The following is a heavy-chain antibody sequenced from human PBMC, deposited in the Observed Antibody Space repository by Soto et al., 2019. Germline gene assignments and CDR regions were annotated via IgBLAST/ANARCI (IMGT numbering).Heavy chain of an antibody. J-gene: IGHJ6*02. CDR1: GGTFSSYT. CDR2: IIPILGIA. Sequence: QVQRVQSGAEVKKPGSSVKVSCKASGGTFSSYTISWVRQAPGQGLEWMGRIIPILGIANYAQKFQGRVTITADKSTSTAYMEMSSLRSEDTDVYYCARDKDIVVVPAATHYYYYGMDVWGQGTTVTVSS. V-gene: IGHV1-69*08. CDR3: ARDKDIVVVPAATHYYYYGMDV. D-gene: IGHD2-2*01.